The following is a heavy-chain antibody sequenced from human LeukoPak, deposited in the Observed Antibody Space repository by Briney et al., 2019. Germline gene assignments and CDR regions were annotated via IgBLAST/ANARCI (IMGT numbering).Heavy chain of an antibody. D-gene: IGHD6-19*01. CDR2: IYYTENT. J-gene: IGHJ4*02. Sequence: SGTLSLTCTVSGGSMSPFYWSWIRQPPGKGLEWIGYIYYTENTNYNPSLTSRVTISIDPSKNQFSLKLNSVTAADTAVYYCARKAPMVEYASGWYDYWGQGTLVTVSS. V-gene: IGHV4-59*01. CDR1: GGSMSPFY. CDR3: ARKAPMVEYASGWYDY.